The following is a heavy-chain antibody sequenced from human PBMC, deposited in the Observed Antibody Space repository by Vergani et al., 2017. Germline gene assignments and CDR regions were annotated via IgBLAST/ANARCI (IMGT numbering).Heavy chain of an antibody. Sequence: QVQLQQWGAGLLKPSETLSLTCAVYGGSFSGYYWSWIRQPPGKGLEWIGYIYYSGSTYYNPSLKSRVTISVDTSKNQFSLKLSSVTAADTAVYYCTTDPSYYDFWSGYYRGYGMDVWGQGTTVTVSS. D-gene: IGHD3-3*01. J-gene: IGHJ6*02. CDR3: TTDPSYYDFWSGYYRGYGMDV. V-gene: IGHV4-34*01. CDR1: GGSFSGYY. CDR2: IYYSGST.